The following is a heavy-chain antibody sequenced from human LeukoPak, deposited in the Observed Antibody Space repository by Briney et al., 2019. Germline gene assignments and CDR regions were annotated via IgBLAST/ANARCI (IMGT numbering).Heavy chain of an antibody. CDR1: GGSIRSSSYY. Sequence: PSETLSLTCTVSGGSIRSSSYYWGWIRQPPGKGLEWIGSIYYSGSTYYNPSLKSRVTISVDTSKNQFSLKLSSVTAADTAVYYCARETAYDFWSGYPDYWGQGTLVTVSS. J-gene: IGHJ4*02. D-gene: IGHD3-3*01. CDR3: ARETAYDFWSGYPDY. V-gene: IGHV4-39*02. CDR2: IYYSGST.